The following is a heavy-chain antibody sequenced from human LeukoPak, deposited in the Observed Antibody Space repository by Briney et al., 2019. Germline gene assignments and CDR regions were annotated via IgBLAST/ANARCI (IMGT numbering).Heavy chain of an antibody. CDR1: GFTFDDYA. Sequence: GGSLRLSCAASGFTFDDYAMHWVRQAPGKGLEWVAFIRYDGSNKYYADSVKGRFTISRDNSKNTLYLQMNSLRAEDTAVYYCAKGPYLNYYDSSGYLDYWGQGTLVTVSS. CDR3: AKGPYLNYYDSSGYLDY. V-gene: IGHV3-30*02. D-gene: IGHD3-22*01. J-gene: IGHJ4*02. CDR2: IRYDGSNK.